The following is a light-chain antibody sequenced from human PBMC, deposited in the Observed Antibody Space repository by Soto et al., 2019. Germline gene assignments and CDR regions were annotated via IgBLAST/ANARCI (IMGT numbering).Light chain of an antibody. CDR3: QQLNSYPLT. CDR1: QGISSY. V-gene: IGKV1-9*01. J-gene: IGKJ4*01. Sequence: DIQLTQSPSFLSASVGDRVTITCRASQGISSYLARYQQKPGKAPKILIYAASTLQSGVPSRFSGSGSGTEFTLTISSLQPEDFATYYCQQLNSYPLTFGGGTKVDIK. CDR2: AAS.